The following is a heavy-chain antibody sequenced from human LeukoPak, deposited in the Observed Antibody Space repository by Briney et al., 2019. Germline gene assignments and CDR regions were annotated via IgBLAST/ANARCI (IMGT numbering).Heavy chain of an antibody. D-gene: IGHD1-26*01. CDR2: IIPIFGTA. CDR3: ARDSIVGATGDAFDI. CDR1: GGTFSSYA. Sequence: VASVKVSCKASGGTFSSYAISWVRQAPGQGLEWMGGIIPIFGTANYAQKFQGRVTITADESTSTAYMELSSLRSEDTAVYYCARDSIVGATGDAFDIWGQGTMVTVSS. J-gene: IGHJ3*02. V-gene: IGHV1-69*13.